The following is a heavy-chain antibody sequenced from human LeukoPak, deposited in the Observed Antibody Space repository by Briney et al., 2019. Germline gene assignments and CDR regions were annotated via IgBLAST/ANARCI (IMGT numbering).Heavy chain of an antibody. CDR1: GYTFTSYG. CDR3: FSFSSGYFDY. Sequence: ASVKVSCKASGYTFTSYGITWVRQAPGQGPEWLGWINNYNGNTNYAQKFQGRVIMTRDTSISTGYMELSRLRSDDTAVYYCFSFSSGYFDYWGQGTLVTVSS. D-gene: IGHD3-22*01. CDR2: INNYNGNT. V-gene: IGHV1-18*01. J-gene: IGHJ4*02.